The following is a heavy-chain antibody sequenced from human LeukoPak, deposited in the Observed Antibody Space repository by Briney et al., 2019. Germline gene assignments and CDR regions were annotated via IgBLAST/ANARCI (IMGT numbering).Heavy chain of an antibody. V-gene: IGHV3-30*02. CDR3: AKSRAPTANPDAFDI. CDR1: GFPFSNYG. J-gene: IGHJ3*02. D-gene: IGHD4/OR15-4a*01. Sequence: PGGSLRLSCLGSGFPFSNYGIHWVRQAPGRGLEWVAFIGYGGSKEYYADSVKGRFTIYRDNSKRSLYFQMSSLRPEDTAVYYCAKSRAPTANPDAFDIWGQGTLVTVSS. CDR2: IGYGGSKE.